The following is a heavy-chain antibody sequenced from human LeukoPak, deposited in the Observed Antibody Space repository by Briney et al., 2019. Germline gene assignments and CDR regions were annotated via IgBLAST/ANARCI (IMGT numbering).Heavy chain of an antibody. V-gene: IGHV5-51*01. D-gene: IGHD3-22*01. Sequence: HRESLKISCKGSGYSFTSYWIGWVRQMPGKGLEWMGIIYPGDSDTRYSPSFQGQVTISADKSISTAYLQWSSLKASDTAMYYCARHPYPYDSSGHNWFDPWGQGTLVTVSS. CDR1: GYSFTSYW. CDR3: ARHPYPYDSSGHNWFDP. J-gene: IGHJ5*02. CDR2: IYPGDSDT.